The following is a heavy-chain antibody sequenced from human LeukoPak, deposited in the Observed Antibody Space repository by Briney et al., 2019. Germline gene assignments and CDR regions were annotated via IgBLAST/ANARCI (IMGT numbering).Heavy chain of an antibody. J-gene: IGHJ4*02. Sequence: GGSLRLSCAASGFTLSSYAMSWVRQAPGKGLEWVSAISGSGGSTYYADSVKGRFTISRDNSKNTLYLQMNSLRAEDTAVYYCVRGGYSYVFDYWGQGTLVTVSS. CDR3: VRGGYSYVFDY. CDR1: GFTLSSYA. V-gene: IGHV3-23*01. CDR2: ISGSGGST. D-gene: IGHD5-18*01.